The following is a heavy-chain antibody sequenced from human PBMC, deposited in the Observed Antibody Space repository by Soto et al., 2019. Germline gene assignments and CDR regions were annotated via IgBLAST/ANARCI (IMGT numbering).Heavy chain of an antibody. D-gene: IGHD3-3*01. CDR2: TRNKANSYTT. CDR1: GFTFSDHY. Sequence: XGSLRLSCAASGFTFSDHYMDWVRQAPGKGLEWVGRTRNKANSYTTEYAASVKGRFTISRDDSKNSLYLQMNSLKTEDTAVYYCARGPYDFWSGYLDYWGQGTLVTVSS. CDR3: ARGPYDFWSGYLDY. V-gene: IGHV3-72*01. J-gene: IGHJ4*02.